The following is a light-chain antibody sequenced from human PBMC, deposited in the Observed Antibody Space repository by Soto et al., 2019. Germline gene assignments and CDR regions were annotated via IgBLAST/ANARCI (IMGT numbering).Light chain of an antibody. CDR3: GSFVGGTTLI. CDR2: EVI. CDR1: GSDVGAYNY. Sequence: QSVLTQSPSASGIRGQSVTISCSGTGSDVGAYNYLSWYQHHPGKAPKLIIYEVIKRPSGVPDRFSGSKSGTTASLTVSGLQTEDEAVYYCGSFVGGTTLIFGGGTKVTVL. J-gene: IGLJ2*01. V-gene: IGLV2-8*01.